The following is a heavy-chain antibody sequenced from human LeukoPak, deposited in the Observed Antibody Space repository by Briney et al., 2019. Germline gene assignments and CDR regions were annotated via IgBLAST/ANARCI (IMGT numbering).Heavy chain of an antibody. CDR1: GGSISSGDYY. V-gene: IGHV4-61*08. CDR3: ARDPVAGYFDY. Sequence: AETLSLTCTVSGGSISSGDYYWGWIRQPPGKGLEWIGYIYYSGSTNYNPSLKSRVTISVDTSKNQFSLKLSSVTAADTAVYYCARDPVAGYFDYWGQGTLVTVSS. CDR2: IYYSGST. J-gene: IGHJ4*02. D-gene: IGHD6-19*01.